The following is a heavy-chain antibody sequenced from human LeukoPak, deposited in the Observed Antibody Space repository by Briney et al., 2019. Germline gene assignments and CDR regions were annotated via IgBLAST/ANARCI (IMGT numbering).Heavy chain of an antibody. CDR1: GFNFNRKW. V-gene: IGHV3-7*01. J-gene: IGHJ4*02. CDR3: ADPPSDY. CDR2: INQDGSEK. Sequence: PGGSLRLSWAGSGFNFNRKWMTCVRQAPGKGLEWVANINQDGSEKYYVDSVKGRFTISRDNAKSSLYLEMSGLRDEDTAVYYCADPPSDYWGQGTLVAVSS.